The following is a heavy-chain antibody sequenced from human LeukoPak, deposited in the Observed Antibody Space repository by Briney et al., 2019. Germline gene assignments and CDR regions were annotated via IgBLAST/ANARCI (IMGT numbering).Heavy chain of an antibody. D-gene: IGHD2-2*01. V-gene: IGHV3-48*03. Sequence: PGGSLRLSCAASGFTFSSYEMNWVRQAPGKGLEWVSYISSSGSTIYYADSVKGRFTISRDNAKNSLYLQMNSLRAEDTAVYYCAKAAYLYCSSTSCYVGYFDYWGQGTLVTVSS. CDR2: ISSSGSTI. J-gene: IGHJ4*02. CDR3: AKAAYLYCSSTSCYVGYFDY. CDR1: GFTFSSYE.